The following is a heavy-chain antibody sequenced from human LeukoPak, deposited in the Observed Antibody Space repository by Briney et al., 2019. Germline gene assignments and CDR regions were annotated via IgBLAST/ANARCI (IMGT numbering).Heavy chain of an antibody. CDR3: ARVTGGYNLVDY. J-gene: IGHJ4*02. Sequence: GGSLRLSCAASGFTFSSYSLNWVRQAPGKGLVWVSRISNEGSHTFYADSVKGRFAMSRDNTKDTLYLQMNSLRAEDTAVYYCARVTGGYNLVDYWGQGTLVTVSS. D-gene: IGHD5-24*01. CDR1: GFTFSSYS. CDR2: ISNEGSHT. V-gene: IGHV3-74*01.